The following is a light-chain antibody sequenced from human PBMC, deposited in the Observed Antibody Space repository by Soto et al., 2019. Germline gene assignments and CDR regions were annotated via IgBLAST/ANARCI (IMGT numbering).Light chain of an antibody. CDR1: ESISSW. Sequence: DIQMTQSPSTLSASVGDTVTITCRASESISSWSAWFQQKPGKAPKLLIQKASILESGVPSRFSGSESGTEFTLTISSLQPDDFATYFCQQYSAKWSFGQGTKVEIK. CDR2: KAS. J-gene: IGKJ1*01. CDR3: QQYSAKWS. V-gene: IGKV1-5*03.